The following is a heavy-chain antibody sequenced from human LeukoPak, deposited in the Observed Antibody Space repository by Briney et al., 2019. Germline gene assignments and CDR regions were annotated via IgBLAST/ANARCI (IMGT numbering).Heavy chain of an antibody. V-gene: IGHV3-23*01. J-gene: IGHJ4*02. CDR3: AKTPIRLGELSHDY. CDR2: ISGGGTST. D-gene: IGHD3-16*02. CDR1: GFNFANYG. Sequence: PGGSLRLSCSTFGFNFANYGVSWVRQAPGKGLEWVSTISGGGTSTYYADSVKGRFTVSRDNSKNTLYLQMNSLRAEDTAVYYCAKTPIRLGELSHDYWGQGTLVTVSS.